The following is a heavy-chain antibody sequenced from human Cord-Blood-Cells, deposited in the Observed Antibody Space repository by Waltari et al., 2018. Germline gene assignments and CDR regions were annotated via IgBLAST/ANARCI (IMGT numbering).Heavy chain of an antibody. CDR1: GFTFSSYA. V-gene: IGHV3-23*01. Sequence: EVQLLESGGGLVQPGGSLRLSCAASGFTFSSYAMSWVRQAPGKGLAWVSAISGSGGSTYYADSVKGRFTISRDNSKNTLYLQMNSLRAEDTAVYYCAKHPGGYSSSSPFDYWGQGTLVTVSS. CDR3: AKHPGGYSSSSPFDY. J-gene: IGHJ4*02. CDR2: ISGSGGST. D-gene: IGHD6-6*01.